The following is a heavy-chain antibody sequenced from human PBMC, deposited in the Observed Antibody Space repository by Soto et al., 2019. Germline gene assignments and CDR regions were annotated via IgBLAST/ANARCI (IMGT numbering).Heavy chain of an antibody. CDR3: GRYCTNTKCRGGYYLDL. CDR1: GDSFTNYA. CDR2: IILALGTP. Sequence: QVLLVQSGAEMKQPGSSVSVSCKASGDSFTNYAFTWVRQAPGQGPEWLGGIILALGTPHYSQRFQGRLTITADKSSSTVSMELGSLRLDDTAVYYCGRYCTNTKCRGGYYLDLWGQGTLLTVSS. J-gene: IGHJ5*02. V-gene: IGHV1-69*06. D-gene: IGHD2-8*01.